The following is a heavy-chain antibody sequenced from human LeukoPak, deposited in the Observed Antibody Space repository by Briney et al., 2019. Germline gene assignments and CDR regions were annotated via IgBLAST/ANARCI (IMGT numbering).Heavy chain of an antibody. CDR2: IYHSGST. J-gene: IGHJ3*02. CDR3: ARRYSYGPDAFDI. V-gene: IGHV4-34*01. CDR1: GGSFSGYY. Sequence: SETLSLTCAVYGGSFSGYYWSWIRQPPGKGLEWIGSIYHSGSTYYNPSLKSRVTISVDTSKNQFSLKLSSVTAADTAVYYCARRYSYGPDAFDIWGQGTMVTVSS. D-gene: IGHD5-18*01.